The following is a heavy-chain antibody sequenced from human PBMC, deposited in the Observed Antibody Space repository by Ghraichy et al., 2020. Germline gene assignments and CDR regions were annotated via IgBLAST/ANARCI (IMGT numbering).Heavy chain of an antibody. CDR2: IYTSGSS. V-gene: IGHV4-4*07. Sequence: SETLSLTCTVSGGSISSYYWSWIRQPAGKGLEWIGRIYTSGSSNYNPSLKSRVTMSVDTSKNQFSLKLSSVTAADTAVYYCARVLAAARTDYYYYGMDVWGQGTTVTVSS. J-gene: IGHJ6*02. D-gene: IGHD6-13*01. CDR3: ARVLAAARTDYYYYGMDV. CDR1: GGSISSYY.